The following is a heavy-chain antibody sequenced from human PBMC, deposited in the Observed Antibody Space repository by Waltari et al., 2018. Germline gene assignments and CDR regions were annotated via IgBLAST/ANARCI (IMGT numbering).Heavy chain of an antibody. CDR1: GGSISSSSYY. CDR3: ARVLYYYDSSGPGGHFDY. J-gene: IGHJ4*02. D-gene: IGHD3-22*01. V-gene: IGHV4-39*07. CDR2: IYYSGST. Sequence: QLQLQESGPGLVKPSETLSLTCTVSGGSISSSSYYWGWIRQPPGKGLEWIGSIYYSGSTYYNPSLKSRVTISVDTSKNQFSLKLSSVTAADTAVYYCARVLYYYDSSGPGGHFDYWGQGTLVTVSS.